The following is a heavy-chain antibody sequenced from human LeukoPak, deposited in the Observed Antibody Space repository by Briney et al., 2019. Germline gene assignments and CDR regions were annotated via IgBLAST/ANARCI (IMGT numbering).Heavy chain of an antibody. CDR3: ARLYTYYYDSSGYYSFSWFDP. J-gene: IGHJ5*02. CDR1: GGSFSGYY. V-gene: IGHV4-34*01. CDR2: INHSGST. D-gene: IGHD3-22*01. Sequence: SETLSLTCAVYGGSFSGYYWSWIRQPPGKGLEWIGEINHSGSTNYNPSLKSRVTISVDTSKNQFSLKLSSVTAADTAVYYCARLYTYYYDSSGYYSFSWFDPWGQGTLVTVSS.